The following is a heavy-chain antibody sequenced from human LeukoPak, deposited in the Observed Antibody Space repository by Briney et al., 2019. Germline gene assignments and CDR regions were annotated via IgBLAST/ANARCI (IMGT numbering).Heavy chain of an antibody. Sequence: ASVKVSCKASGYAFTGYYMHWVRQAPGQGLEWMGWINPSSGGTNYAQKFQGRVTMTRDTSITTAYMELSSLRSDDTAVYYCARDRGGIELFDYWGQGTLVTVSS. CDR2: INPSSGGT. J-gene: IGHJ4*02. V-gene: IGHV1-2*02. CDR3: ARDRGGIELFDY. CDR1: GYAFTGYY. D-gene: IGHD5-18*01.